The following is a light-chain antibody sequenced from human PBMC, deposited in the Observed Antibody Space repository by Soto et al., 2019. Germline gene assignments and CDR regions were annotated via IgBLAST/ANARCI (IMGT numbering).Light chain of an antibody. CDR2: WAS. Sequence: DIVMTQSPDSLAVSLGERATINCKSSQRGLSSSNNKNYLAWYQQKPGQPPKLLIYWASTRESGVPDRFSGSGSGTDFTLNISSLQAEDVAVYDCQQYYSTPCTFGQGTKLEIK. CDR1: QRGLSSSNNKNY. J-gene: IGKJ2*02. V-gene: IGKV4-1*01. CDR3: QQYYSTPCT.